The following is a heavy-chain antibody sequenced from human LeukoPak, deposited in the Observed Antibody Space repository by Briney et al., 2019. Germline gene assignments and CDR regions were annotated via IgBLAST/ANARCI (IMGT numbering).Heavy chain of an antibody. CDR1: GFTFSSYW. D-gene: IGHD3-9*01. J-gene: IGHJ4*02. Sequence: GGSLRLSCGASGFTFSSYWMQWVRQAPGKGLVWVSVIYSGGSTYYADSVKGRFTISRHNSKNTLYLQMNSLRAEDTAVYYCATSRERRLVDYWGQGTLVTVSS. V-gene: IGHV3-53*04. CDR3: ATSRERRLVDY. CDR2: IYSGGST.